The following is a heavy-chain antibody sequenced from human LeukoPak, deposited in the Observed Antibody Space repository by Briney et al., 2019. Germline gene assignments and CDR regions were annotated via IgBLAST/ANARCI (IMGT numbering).Heavy chain of an antibody. CDR2: IYYSGST. CDR1: GGSISSYY. Sequence: SETLSLTCTVSGGSISSYYWSWIRQPPGKGLEWIGYIYYSGSTNYNPSLKSRVTISVDTSKNQFSLKLSSVTAADTAVYYCARIVGATTGIDYWGQGTLVTVSS. V-gene: IGHV4-59*01. CDR3: ARIVGATTGIDY. J-gene: IGHJ4*02. D-gene: IGHD1-26*01.